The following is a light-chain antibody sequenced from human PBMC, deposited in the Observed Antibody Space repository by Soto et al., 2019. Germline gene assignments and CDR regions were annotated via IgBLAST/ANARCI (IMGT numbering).Light chain of an antibody. CDR3: LKDYNYPWT. Sequence: ILMPPSPATLSVSPGYISTLSFLAGQGVTTNFAWYQQKSGQSPRLLIYDFSSRATGVPSRFSGTGSETDFTLTISGLQSEDSAIYYCLKDYNYPWTFGKGTKVDI. V-gene: IGKV3-15*01. J-gene: IGKJ1*01. CDR2: DFS. CDR1: QGVTTN.